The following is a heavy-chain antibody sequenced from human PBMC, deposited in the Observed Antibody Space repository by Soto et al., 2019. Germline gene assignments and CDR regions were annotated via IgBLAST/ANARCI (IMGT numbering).Heavy chain of an antibody. CDR2: IIPIFGTA. CDR3: ARDLARDIVVVPFGNSSGRDV. CDR1: GGTFNNFA. V-gene: IGHV1-69*01. J-gene: IGHJ6*02. Sequence: QVQLVQSGAEVKKPGSSVKVSCKSSGGTFNNFAISWVRQAPGQGLEWMGGIIPIFGTAKYAQKFQGRVTITADESTSTAYMVLSSLRSQDTAVYYCARDLARDIVVVPFGNSSGRDVWGQGTTVTVSS. D-gene: IGHD2-2*01.